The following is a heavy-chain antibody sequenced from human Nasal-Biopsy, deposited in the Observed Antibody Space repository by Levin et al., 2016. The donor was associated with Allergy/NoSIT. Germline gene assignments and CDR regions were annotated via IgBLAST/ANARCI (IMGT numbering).Heavy chain of an antibody. D-gene: IGHD3-16*01. CDR1: GFSLNTGGMG. CDR3: ARRQPFGGPGVFDS. CDR2: IDWNGEI. J-gene: IGHJ4*02. Sequence: SGPTLVKPTQTLTLTCTFSGFSLNTGGMGVGWLRQAPGKALEWLALIDWNGEILYTPSLKKRLAVTRDASKNQVVLEMTTMDPGDTATYFCARRQPFGGPGVFDSWGLGKLVIVSS. V-gene: IGHV2-5*01.